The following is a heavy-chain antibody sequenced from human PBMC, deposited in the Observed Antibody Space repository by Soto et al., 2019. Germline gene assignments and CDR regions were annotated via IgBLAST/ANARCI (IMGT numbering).Heavy chain of an antibody. D-gene: IGHD3-3*01. CDR2: ISAYNGNT. Sequence: QVQLVQSGAEVKKPGASVKVSCKASGYTFTSYGISWVRQAPGQGLEWMGWISAYNGNTNYAQKLQGRVTMTTDTSTSTAYMELRSLRSDDTAVYYCARVLRFLEWLLPPDYYYYMDVWGKGTTVTVCS. V-gene: IGHV1-18*01. CDR1: GYTFTSYG. J-gene: IGHJ6*03. CDR3: ARVLRFLEWLLPPDYYYYMDV.